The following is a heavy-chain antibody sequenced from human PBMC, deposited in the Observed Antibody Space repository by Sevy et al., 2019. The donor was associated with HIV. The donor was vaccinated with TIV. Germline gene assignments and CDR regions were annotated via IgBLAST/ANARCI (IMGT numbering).Heavy chain of an antibody. Sequence: GGSLRLSCAASGFTFSSYAMSWVRQAPGKGLEWVSAISGSGGSTYYADSVKGRFTISRDNSKNTLYLQMNSLRAEDMAVYYCAKDLSSSWSVGDYWGQGTLVTVSS. V-gene: IGHV3-23*01. D-gene: IGHD6-13*01. J-gene: IGHJ4*02. CDR1: GFTFSSYA. CDR2: ISGSGGST. CDR3: AKDLSSSWSVGDY.